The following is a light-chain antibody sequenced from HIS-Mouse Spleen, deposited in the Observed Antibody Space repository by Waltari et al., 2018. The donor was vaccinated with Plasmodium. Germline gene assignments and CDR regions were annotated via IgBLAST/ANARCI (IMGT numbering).Light chain of an antibody. CDR3: QAWDSSTAYV. V-gene: IGLV3-1*01. J-gene: IGLJ1*01. CDR2: QDS. Sequence: SYELTQPPSVSVSPGQTASITCSGDKLGDKYACWYQQKPGQSPGLVIYQDSKRPSGIPGRFSGSNSGKTATLTSSRTQTMDEADYYCQAWDSSTAYVFGTGTKVTVL. CDR1: KLGDKY.